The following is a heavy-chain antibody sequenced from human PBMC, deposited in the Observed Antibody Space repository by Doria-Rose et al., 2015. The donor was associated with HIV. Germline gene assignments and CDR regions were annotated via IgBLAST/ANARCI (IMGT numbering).Heavy chain of an antibody. CDR2: ISYDGNNK. Sequence: QVQLQESGGGAVQPGRSLRLSCAASGFTFTAYAVHWVRQAPGKGLEWVAVISYDGNNKYYADSVKGRFTISRDKSKNTLYLQMNNLRAEDTAVYYCARGEYYYDSSGFQYWGQGTLVTVSS. CDR1: GFTFTAYA. D-gene: IGHD3-22*01. V-gene: IGHV3-30-3*01. J-gene: IGHJ4*02. CDR3: ARGEYYYDSSGFQY.